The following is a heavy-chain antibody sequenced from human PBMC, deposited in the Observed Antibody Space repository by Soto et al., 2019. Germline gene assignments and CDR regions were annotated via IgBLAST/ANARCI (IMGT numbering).Heavy chain of an antibody. Sequence: PGGSLRLSCAASGFTFSSYAMSWVRQAPGKGLEWVSAIRGSGGSTYYADSVKGRFTISRDNSKNTLYLQMNSLRAEDTAVYYCAKVPSTIFGVVTHYYMDVWGKGTTVTVSS. CDR3: AKVPSTIFGVVTHYYMDV. V-gene: IGHV3-23*01. CDR1: GFTFSSYA. CDR2: IRGSGGST. J-gene: IGHJ6*03. D-gene: IGHD3-3*01.